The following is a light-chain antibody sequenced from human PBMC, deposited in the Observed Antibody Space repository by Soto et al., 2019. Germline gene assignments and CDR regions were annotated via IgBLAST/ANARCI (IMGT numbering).Light chain of an antibody. J-gene: IGKJ2*01. CDR3: QQYHNWPLYT. V-gene: IGKV3-15*01. CDR1: QSVGSR. CDR2: AAS. Sequence: EIVMTQSPGTLSVSPGDSATLSCRASQSVGSRLAWYQQKPGQAPRLLIYAASTRATGVPARFSAFGSGTEFTLTISDLQSEDFGLYYCQQYHNWPLYTFGQGTNLDIK.